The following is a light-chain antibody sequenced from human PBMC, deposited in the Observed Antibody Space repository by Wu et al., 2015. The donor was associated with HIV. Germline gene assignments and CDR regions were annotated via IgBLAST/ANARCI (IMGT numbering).Light chain of an antibody. V-gene: IGKV3-11*01. CDR1: QSISSY. J-gene: IGKJ2*03. Sequence: EIVLTQSPATLSLSPGERATLSCRASQSISSYLAWYQQKPGQAPRLLIYDVSNRATGIPARFSGSGSGTDSTLTISSLEPEDFAVYYCQQRANWPLSFGQGTKLEIK. CDR2: DVS. CDR3: QQRANWPLS.